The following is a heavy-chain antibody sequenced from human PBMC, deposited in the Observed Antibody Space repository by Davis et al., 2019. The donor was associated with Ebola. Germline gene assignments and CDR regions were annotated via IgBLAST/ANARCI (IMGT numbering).Heavy chain of an antibody. CDR2: IYYSGST. D-gene: IGHD3-10*01. J-gene: IGHJ5*02. V-gene: IGHV4-39*07. CDR1: GGSISSSSYY. Sequence: PSETLSLTCTVSGGSISSSSYYWGWIRQPPGKGLEWIGSIYYSGSTYYNPSLKSRVTISVDTSKNQFSLKLSSVTAADTAVYYCARGPSGSWVPWGWFDPWGQGTLVTVSS. CDR3: ARGPSGSWVPWGWFDP.